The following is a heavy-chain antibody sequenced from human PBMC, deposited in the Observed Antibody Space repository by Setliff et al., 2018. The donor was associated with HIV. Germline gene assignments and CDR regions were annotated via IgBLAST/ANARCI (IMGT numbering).Heavy chain of an antibody. CDR3: ARDPSTVTIEGDYMDV. CDR2: INSDGSST. Sequence: PGGSLRLSCAASGFTFSSYWMHWVRQAPGKGLVWVSRINSDGSSTSYADSVKGRFTTSRDNAKNTLYLQMNSLRAEDTAVYYCARDPSTVTIEGDYMDVWGKGTTVTVSS. J-gene: IGHJ6*03. D-gene: IGHD4-17*01. V-gene: IGHV3-74*01. CDR1: GFTFSSYW.